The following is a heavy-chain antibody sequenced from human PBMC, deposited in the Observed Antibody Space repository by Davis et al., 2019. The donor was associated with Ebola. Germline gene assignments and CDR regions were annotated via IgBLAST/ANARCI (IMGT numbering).Heavy chain of an antibody. CDR2: INDDGSNT. J-gene: IGHJ4*02. CDR3: AREGKYRDESRTFDY. Sequence: HTGGSLRLSCAASGFAFSSYWMHWVRQAPGKGLEWVSRINDDGSNTRYADSVKGRFTISRDNAKNTLLLQMNSLRAEDTAVYYCAREGKYRDESRTFDYWGQGTLVTVSS. D-gene: IGHD2-2*01. V-gene: IGHV3-74*01. CDR1: GFAFSSYW.